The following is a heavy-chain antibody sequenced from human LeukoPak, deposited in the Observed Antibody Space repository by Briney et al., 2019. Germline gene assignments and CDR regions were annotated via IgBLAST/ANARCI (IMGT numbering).Heavy chain of an antibody. Sequence: PGGSLRLSCAASGFTFSSYAMSWVRQAPGKGLEWVSAISGSGGSTYYADSVKGRFTISRDNSKNTLYLQMNSLRAEGTAVYYCAKASGRGGAFDIWGQGTMVTVSS. CDR1: GFTFSSYA. J-gene: IGHJ3*02. V-gene: IGHV3-23*01. CDR3: AKASGRGGAFDI. CDR2: ISGSGGST. D-gene: IGHD6-25*01.